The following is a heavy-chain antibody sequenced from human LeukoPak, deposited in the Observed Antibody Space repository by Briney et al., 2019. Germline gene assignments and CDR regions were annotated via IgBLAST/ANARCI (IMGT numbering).Heavy chain of an antibody. Sequence: ASVKVSCKASGYSFTAYYVHWVRQAPGQGLEWMGIINPTGDSTTYAQKFQGRVTMTTDTSTSTAYMELRSLRSDDTAVYYCARSWGVTVSRFDYWGQGTLVTVSS. V-gene: IGHV1-46*01. CDR1: GYSFTAYY. D-gene: IGHD3-16*02. CDR2: INPTGDST. CDR3: ARSWGVTVSRFDY. J-gene: IGHJ4*02.